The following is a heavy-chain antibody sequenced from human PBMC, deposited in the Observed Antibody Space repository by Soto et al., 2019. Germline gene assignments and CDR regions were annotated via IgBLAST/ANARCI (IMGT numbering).Heavy chain of an antibody. CDR1: GYTFTSYG. V-gene: IGHV1-18*01. CDR2: ISAYNGNT. D-gene: IGHD3-16*02. Sequence: GASVKVSCKASGYTFTSYGIIWVRQAPGQGLEWMGWISAYNGNTNNAQKLQGRVTMTTDTSTSTAYMELRSLRSDDTAVYYCGRVNDYIWGSYRAFDYWGQGTLVTVSS. J-gene: IGHJ4*02. CDR3: GRVNDYIWGSYRAFDY.